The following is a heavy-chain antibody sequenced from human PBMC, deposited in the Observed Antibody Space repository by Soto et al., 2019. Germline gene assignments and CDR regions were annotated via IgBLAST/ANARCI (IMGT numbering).Heavy chain of an antibody. CDR1: GFSLSSSGVG. V-gene: IGHV2-5*01. D-gene: IGHD6-13*01. CDR3: ARRLGSSWYSPCFDY. CDR2: IYWNDDE. Sequence: SGPTLVNPTQTLTLTCTFSGFSLSSSGVGVGWIRQPPGKALEWLALIYWNDDERYSPSLKSRLTITKDTSKNQVVLTMTNMGPVDTATYYCARRLGSSWYSPCFDYWGQGTLVTVSS. J-gene: IGHJ4*02.